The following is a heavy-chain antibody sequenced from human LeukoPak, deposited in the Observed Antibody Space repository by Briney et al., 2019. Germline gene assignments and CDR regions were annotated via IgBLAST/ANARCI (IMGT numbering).Heavy chain of an antibody. Sequence: SETLSLTCTVSGYSISSGHYWGWIRQPPGKGLEWIGSMYHSGSTYYNPPLKSRVTISEDTSKNQFSLKLRSVTAADTAVYYCARDSLWFGEERGWFDPWGQGTLVTVSS. CDR3: ARDSLWFGEERGWFDP. CDR1: GYSISSGHY. V-gene: IGHV4-38-2*02. D-gene: IGHD3-10*01. CDR2: MYHSGST. J-gene: IGHJ5*02.